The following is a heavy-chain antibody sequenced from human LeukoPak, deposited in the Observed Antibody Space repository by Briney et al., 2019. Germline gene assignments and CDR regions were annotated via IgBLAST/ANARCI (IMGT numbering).Heavy chain of an antibody. D-gene: IGHD6-19*01. CDR1: GFIFNNYA. J-gene: IGHJ5*02. Sequence: GGSLRLSCAGSGFIFNNYAMHWVRQPPGKGLEWVSGISWNSGSIDYADSVKGRFTISRDNAKNSLYLQMNSLRVEDTAFYYCAKAAIPVAGILLSWFDPWGQGTLVTVSS. V-gene: IGHV3-9*01. CDR2: ISWNSGSI. CDR3: AKAAIPVAGILLSWFDP.